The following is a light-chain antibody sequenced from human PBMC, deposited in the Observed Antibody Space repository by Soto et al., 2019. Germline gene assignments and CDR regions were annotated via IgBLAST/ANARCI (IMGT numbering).Light chain of an antibody. CDR2: EGN. CDR3: CSYVYSNSWV. CDR1: SSDVLSYDA. Sequence: QSALTQPASVSGSPGQSITISCTGASSDVLSYDAFSWYQHQPGKAPKLIIYEGNKRPSGVSNRFSGPRSGNMASLTISGLQAEDEADYYCCSYVYSNSWVFGGGTQLTVL. V-gene: IGLV2-23*01. J-gene: IGLJ3*02.